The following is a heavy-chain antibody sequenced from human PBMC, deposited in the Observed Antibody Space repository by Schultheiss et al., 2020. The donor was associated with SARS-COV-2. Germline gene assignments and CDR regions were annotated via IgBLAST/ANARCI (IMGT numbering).Heavy chain of an antibody. CDR1: GFTFSSYA. V-gene: IGHV3-23*01. CDR3: ARVITARDWYFDL. CDR2: ISGSGGST. D-gene: IGHD2-21*02. Sequence: GGSLRLSCAASGFTFSSYAMSWVRQAPGKGLEWVSAISGSGGSTYYADSVKGRFTISRDNSKNTLYLQMNSLRAEDTAVYYCARVITARDWYFDLWGRGTLVTVSS. J-gene: IGHJ2*01.